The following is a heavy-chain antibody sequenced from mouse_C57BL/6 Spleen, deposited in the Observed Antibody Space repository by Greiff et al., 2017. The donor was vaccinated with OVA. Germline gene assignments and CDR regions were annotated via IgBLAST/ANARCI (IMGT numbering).Heavy chain of an antibody. CDR3: ADGTTVVPYAMDY. J-gene: IGHJ4*01. V-gene: IGHV1-64*01. CDR2: IHPNSGST. CDR1: GYTFTSYW. Sequence: VQLQQPGAELVKPGASVKLSCKASGYTFTSYWMHWVKQRPGQGLEWIGMIHPNSGSTNYNEKFKSKATLTVDKSSSTAYMQLSSLTSEDSAVYYCADGTTVVPYAMDYWGQGTSVTVSS. D-gene: IGHD1-1*01.